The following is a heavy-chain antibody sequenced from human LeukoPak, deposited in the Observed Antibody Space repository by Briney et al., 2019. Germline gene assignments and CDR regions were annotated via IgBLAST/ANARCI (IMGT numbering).Heavy chain of an antibody. CDR2: IYYSGSA. V-gene: IGHV4-59*12. CDR1: GFTFSSYW. CDR3: ARENYYNTSGVTDY. J-gene: IGHJ4*02. D-gene: IGHD3-22*01. Sequence: GSLRLSCAASGFTFSSYWMSWVRQPPGKGLEWIGSIYYSGSAYYNPSLTGRVTISIDTSKKQFSLKLSSVTAADTAVYYCARENYYNTSGVTDYWGQGTLVTVSS.